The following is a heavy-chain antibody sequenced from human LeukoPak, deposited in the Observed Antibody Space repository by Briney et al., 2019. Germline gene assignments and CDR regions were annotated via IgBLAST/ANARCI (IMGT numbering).Heavy chain of an antibody. CDR2: IYYSGST. D-gene: IGHD4-11*01. CDR3: ARGGYSNYAFDY. CDR1: GGSISSGGYY. V-gene: IGHV4-31*03. J-gene: IGHJ4*02. Sequence: PSQTLSLTCTVSGGSISSGGYYWSWIRQHPGKGLEWIGYIYYSGSTYYNPSLKSRVTISVDTSKNQFSLKLSSVTAADTAVYYCARGGYSNYAFDYWGQGTLVTVSS.